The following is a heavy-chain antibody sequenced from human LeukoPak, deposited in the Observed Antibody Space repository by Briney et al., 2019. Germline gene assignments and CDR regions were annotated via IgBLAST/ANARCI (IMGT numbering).Heavy chain of an antibody. Sequence: RSLRLSFAASGFTFSSYGMHWVRQAPGKGLEWVAVISYDGFNTYFGNSVKGRFTISRDNSKNTLYLQMNSLRAEDTAVYYCAKDGDGMDVWGQGTTVTVSS. CDR3: AKDGDGMDV. CDR2: ISYDGFNT. CDR1: GFTFSSYG. V-gene: IGHV3-30*18. J-gene: IGHJ6*02.